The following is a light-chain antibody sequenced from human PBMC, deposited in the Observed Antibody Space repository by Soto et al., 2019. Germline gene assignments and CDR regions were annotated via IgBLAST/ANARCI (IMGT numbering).Light chain of an antibody. Sequence: DIQLTQSPSSLSASVGDRFTIICRMSQGISSYLAWYQQKPGAAPKLLIYAASALHSGVPSRFSGSGSGTDFTLTISSLHPEDFAVYFCQQFKNYPITFGQGT. CDR3: QQFKNYPIT. V-gene: IGKV1-9*01. J-gene: IGKJ5*01. CDR2: AAS. CDR1: QGISSY.